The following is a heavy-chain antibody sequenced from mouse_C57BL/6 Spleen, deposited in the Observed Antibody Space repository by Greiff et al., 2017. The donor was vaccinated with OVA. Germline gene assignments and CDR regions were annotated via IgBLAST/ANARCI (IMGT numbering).Heavy chain of an antibody. CDR3: AREKGYDGYYVGYFDV. CDR1: GYSITSGYY. V-gene: IGHV3-6*01. D-gene: IGHD2-3*01. CDR2: ISYDGSN. J-gene: IGHJ1*03. Sequence: VQLKESGPGLVKPSQSLSLTCSVTGYSITSGYYWNWIRQFPGNKLEWMGYISYDGSNNYNPSLKNRISITRDTSKNQFFLKLNSVTTEDTATYYCAREKGYDGYYVGYFDVWGTGTTVTVAS.